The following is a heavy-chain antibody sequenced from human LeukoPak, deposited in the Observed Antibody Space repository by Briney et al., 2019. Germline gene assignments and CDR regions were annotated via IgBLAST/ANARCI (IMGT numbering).Heavy chain of an antibody. Sequence: GGSLRLSCAASGFMFSHYGMHRVRQAPGKGLEWVAVILNDGTQPHYADSVKGRFTISRDNSRNTLFLELNSPRAEDTAVYYCARDDALEDNGLDNWGQGTMVTVSS. CDR2: ILNDGTQP. CDR1: GFMFSHYG. J-gene: IGHJ3*02. D-gene: IGHD2-8*01. V-gene: IGHV3-33*01. CDR3: ARDDALEDNGLDN.